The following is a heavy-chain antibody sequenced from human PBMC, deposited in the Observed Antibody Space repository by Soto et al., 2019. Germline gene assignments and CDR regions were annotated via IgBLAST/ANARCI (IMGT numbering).Heavy chain of an antibody. Sequence: SETLSLTCTVSGGSISSGGYYWSWIRQHPGKGLEWIGYIYYSGSTYYNPSLKSRVTISVDTSKNQFSLKLSSVTAADTAVYYCARHVGGAAAGTSLGYYYYGMDVWGQGTTVTVSS. D-gene: IGHD6-13*01. CDR1: GGSISSGGYY. V-gene: IGHV4-31*03. J-gene: IGHJ6*02. CDR2: IYYSGST. CDR3: ARHVGGAAAGTSLGYYYYGMDV.